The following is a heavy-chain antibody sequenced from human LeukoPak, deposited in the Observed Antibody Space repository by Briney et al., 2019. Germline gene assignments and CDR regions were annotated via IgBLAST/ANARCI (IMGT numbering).Heavy chain of an antibody. CDR2: IKYDGNEI. D-gene: IGHD5-18*01. J-gene: IGHJ4*02. V-gene: IGHV3-7*01. CDR3: AAMDHFDY. CDR1: GFTFYNSW. Sequence: GGSLTLSCAASGFTFYNSWMAWVRQAPGKGLEWVANIKYDGNEIYYVDSVKGRFTISRDNAKNSLHLEMNSLRADDTAVYCCAAMDHFDYWGQGTLVSVSS.